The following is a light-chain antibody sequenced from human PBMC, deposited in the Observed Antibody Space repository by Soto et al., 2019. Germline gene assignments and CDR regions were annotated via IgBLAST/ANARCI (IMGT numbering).Light chain of an antibody. V-gene: IGKV3-15*01. Sequence: SPATLSVSPGERATLSCRASQSVSSNLAWYQQKPGQAPRLLIYGASTRATGIPARFSGSGAGTEFTLTISSLQSEGFAFYYCKQSNNLAFTFGQSSRLEIK. CDR1: QSVSSN. J-gene: IGKJ5*01. CDR3: KQSNNLAFT. CDR2: GAS.